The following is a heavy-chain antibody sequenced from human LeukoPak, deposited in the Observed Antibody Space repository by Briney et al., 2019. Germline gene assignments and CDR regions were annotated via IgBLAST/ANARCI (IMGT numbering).Heavy chain of an antibody. J-gene: IGHJ4*02. Sequence: PSETLSLNCSVSGASISSITYSWGWIRQPPGKGLEWIASGSDSGSAYYNPSLKSRVVISVDTSNNLFSLRLSSVTAADTAVYYCAGLNSFGSGSDCFDYWGQGTVVIVSS. CDR2: GSDSGSA. CDR1: GASISSITYS. CDR3: AGLNSFGSGSDCFDY. V-gene: IGHV4-39*01. D-gene: IGHD3-10*01.